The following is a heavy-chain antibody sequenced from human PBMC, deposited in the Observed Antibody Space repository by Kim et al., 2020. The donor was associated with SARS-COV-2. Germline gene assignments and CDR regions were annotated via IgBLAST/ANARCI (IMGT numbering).Heavy chain of an antibody. Sequence: SPPVQGQVTISADKSISTAYLQWSSLKASDTAMYYCARTYSSSPYGMDVWGQGTTVTVSS. V-gene: IGHV5-51*01. CDR3: ARTYSSSPYGMDV. D-gene: IGHD6-13*01. J-gene: IGHJ6*02.